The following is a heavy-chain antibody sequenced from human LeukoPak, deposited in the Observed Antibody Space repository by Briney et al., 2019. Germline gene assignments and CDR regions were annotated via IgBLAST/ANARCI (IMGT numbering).Heavy chain of an antibody. CDR1: GGSISGYY. Sequence: SETLSLTCTVSGGSISGYYWSWIRQPPGKGLEWIGYIYYSGGTNYNPSLKSRVTISVDTSKNQFPLKLSSVTAADTAVYYCASTYYDILTGYSPFQHWGQGTLVTVSS. J-gene: IGHJ1*01. D-gene: IGHD3-9*01. CDR2: IYYSGGT. CDR3: ASTYYDILTGYSPFQH. V-gene: IGHV4-59*12.